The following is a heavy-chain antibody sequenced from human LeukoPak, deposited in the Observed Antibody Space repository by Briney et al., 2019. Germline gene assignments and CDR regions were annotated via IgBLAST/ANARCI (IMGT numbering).Heavy chain of an antibody. V-gene: IGHV3-30*18. J-gene: IGHJ6*02. CDR3: AKGDYYYGMDV. CDR2: ISYDGSNK. CDR1: GFTFSSYG. Sequence: GGSLRLSCAASGFTFSSYGMHWVRQAPGRGLEWVAVISYDGSNKYYADSVKGRFTISRDNSKNTLYLQMNSLRAEDTAVYYCAKGDYYYGMDVWGQGTTVTVSS.